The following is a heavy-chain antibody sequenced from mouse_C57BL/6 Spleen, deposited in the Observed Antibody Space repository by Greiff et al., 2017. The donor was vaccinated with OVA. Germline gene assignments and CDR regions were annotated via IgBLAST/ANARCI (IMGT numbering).Heavy chain of an antibody. D-gene: IGHD2-5*01. Sequence: VQRVESGPELVKPGASVKLSCKASGYTFTSYDINWVKQRPGQGLEWIGWIYPRDGSTKYNEKFKGKATLTVDTSSSTAYMELHSLTSEDSAVYFCARSYSNYETYWYFDVWGTGTTVTVSS. CDR3: ARSYSNYETYWYFDV. J-gene: IGHJ1*03. CDR1: GYTFTSYD. V-gene: IGHV1-85*01. CDR2: IYPRDGST.